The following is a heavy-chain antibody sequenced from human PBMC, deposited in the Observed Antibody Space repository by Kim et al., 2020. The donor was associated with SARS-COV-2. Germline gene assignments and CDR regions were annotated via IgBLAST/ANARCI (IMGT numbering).Heavy chain of an antibody. J-gene: IGHJ6*02. D-gene: IGHD3-10*01. Sequence: GGSLRLSCAASGFSFSSYAMSWVRQAPGKGLEWVSGTSENGYSTKYADSVRGRFTISRDSSKNTLYLQMDSLRAEDTAVYYCAKSNYFGSGSYFRGMDVWGQGTTVTVSS. CDR3: AKSNYFGSGSYFRGMDV. V-gene: IGHV3-23*01. CDR2: TSENGYST. CDR1: GFSFSSYA.